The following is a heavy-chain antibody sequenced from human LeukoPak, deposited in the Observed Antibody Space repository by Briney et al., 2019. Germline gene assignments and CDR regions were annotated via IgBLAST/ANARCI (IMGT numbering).Heavy chain of an antibody. D-gene: IGHD6-19*01. V-gene: IGHV3-23*01. CDR1: GFTFSSHG. Sequence: GGSLRLSCAASGFTFSSHGMNWLRQAPGKGLEWVSGITGGGTTYYADSVKGRVTISRDNSKNTLYLQMNSLRAEDTAVYYCAKDRHWLALDDWGQGTLVTVSS. J-gene: IGHJ4*02. CDR2: ITGGGTT. CDR3: AKDRHWLALDD.